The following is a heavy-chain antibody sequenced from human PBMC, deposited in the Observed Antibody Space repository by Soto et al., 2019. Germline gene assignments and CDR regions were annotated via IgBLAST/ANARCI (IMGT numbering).Heavy chain of an antibody. V-gene: IGHV1-69*01. Sequence: QVQLVQSGAEVKKPGSSVKVSCKASGGTFSSYAISWVRQAPGQGLEWMGGIIPIFGTANYAQKFQGRVTITADESTSTAYMELSSLRSEDTAVYYCAGGPWYYYDSSGYYYFDYWGQGTLVTVSS. D-gene: IGHD3-22*01. CDR2: IIPIFGTA. CDR1: GGTFSSYA. CDR3: AGGPWYYYDSSGYYYFDY. J-gene: IGHJ4*02.